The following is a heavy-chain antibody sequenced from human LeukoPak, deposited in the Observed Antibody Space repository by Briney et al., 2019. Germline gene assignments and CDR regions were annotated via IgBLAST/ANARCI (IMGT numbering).Heavy chain of an antibody. CDR3: AKDENSGSYPNWFDP. Sequence: GGSLRLSCAASGFTFSSYGMHWVRQAPGKGLEWVAVISYDGSNKYYADSVKGRFTISRDNSKNTLYLQMNSLRAEDTAVYYCAKDENSGSYPNWFDPWGQGTLVTVSS. CDR2: ISYDGSNK. CDR1: GFTFSSYG. D-gene: IGHD1-26*01. J-gene: IGHJ5*02. V-gene: IGHV3-30*18.